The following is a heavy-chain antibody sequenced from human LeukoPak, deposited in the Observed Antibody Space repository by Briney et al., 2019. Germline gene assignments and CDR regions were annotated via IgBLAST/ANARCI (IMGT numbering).Heavy chain of an antibody. CDR2: TSSSSSYI. V-gene: IGHV3-21*01. CDR3: ARALHSGSYLNWFDP. CDR1: GFTFSSYS. J-gene: IGHJ5*02. Sequence: GGSLRLSCAASGFTFSSYSMNWVRQAPGKGLEWVSSTSSSSSYIYYADSVKGRFTISRDNAKNSLYLQMNSLRAEDTAVYYCARALHSGSYLNWFDPWGQGTLVTVSS. D-gene: IGHD1-26*01.